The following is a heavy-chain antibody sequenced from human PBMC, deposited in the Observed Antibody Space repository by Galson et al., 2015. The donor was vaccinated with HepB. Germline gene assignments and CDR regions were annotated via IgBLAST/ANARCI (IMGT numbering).Heavy chain of an antibody. CDR2: ISGSGGST. CDR3: AKDRGDLRFLEWLRGHYYYMDV. D-gene: IGHD3-3*01. CDR1: GFTFSSYA. V-gene: IGHV3-23*01. Sequence: SLRLSCAASGFTFSSYAMSWVRQAPGKGLEWVSAISGSGGSTYYADSVKGRFTISRDNSKNTLYLQMNSLRAEDTVVYYCAKDRGDLRFLEWLRGHYYYMDVWGKGTTVTVSS. J-gene: IGHJ6*03.